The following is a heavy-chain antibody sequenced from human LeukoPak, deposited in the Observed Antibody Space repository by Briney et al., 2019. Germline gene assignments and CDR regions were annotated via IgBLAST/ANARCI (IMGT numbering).Heavy chain of an antibody. J-gene: IGHJ4*02. D-gene: IGHD5-12*01. CDR3: ARGAGGYSGYNLFDY. CDR1: GYTFTSYG. CDR2: INPNSGDT. Sequence: GASVKVSCKASGYTFTSYGISWVRQAPGQGLEWMGWINPNSGDTNSAQNFQGRVTMTRDTSINTAYMELTRLRSDDTAVYYCARGAGGYSGYNLFDYWGQGTLVTVSS. V-gene: IGHV1-2*02.